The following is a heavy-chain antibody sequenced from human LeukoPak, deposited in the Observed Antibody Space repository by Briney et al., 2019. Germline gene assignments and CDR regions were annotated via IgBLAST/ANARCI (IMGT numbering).Heavy chain of an antibody. J-gene: IGHJ4*02. CDR1: GFTFTNAW. D-gene: IGHD3-22*01. V-gene: IGHV3-15*01. CDR3: TTEYYYDGSGYYYPQPIGY. Sequence: PGGSLRLSCAASGFTFTNAWMSWVRQAPGKGLEWVGHIKSKINGGTTDYTAPEKGRFTISRDDSKNTLYLQMNNLKTEDTAVYYCTTEYYYDGSGYYYPQPIGYWGQGTLVTVSP. CDR2: IKSKINGGTT.